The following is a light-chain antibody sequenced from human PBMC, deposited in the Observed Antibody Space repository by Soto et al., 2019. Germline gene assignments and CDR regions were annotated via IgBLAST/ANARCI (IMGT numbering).Light chain of an antibody. CDR3: QQFNASPWT. V-gene: IGKV1-5*03. CDR1: QSVSIW. J-gene: IGKJ1*01. CDR2: KSS. Sequence: DLQMTQSPSTLSASEGARVPISCRASQSVSIWLAWYQQKPGRAPNLLIYKSSILESGVPSRFSGIVSGTELTLTISSLQPDDVATYYCQQFNASPWTFGQGTKVDIK.